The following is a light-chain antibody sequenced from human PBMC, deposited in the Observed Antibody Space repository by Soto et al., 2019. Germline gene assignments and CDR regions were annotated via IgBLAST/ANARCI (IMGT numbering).Light chain of an antibody. CDR3: QQYGSVSWT. Sequence: DIVLTQSPGTLSLSPGERATLSCRASQSVSSNYLAWYQQKPGQAPRLLIHGASTRATGVPDRFSGSGSGTDFTLTISRLEPEDFAVYHCQQYGSVSWTFGQGTKVEI. CDR2: GAS. CDR1: QSVSSNY. V-gene: IGKV3-20*01. J-gene: IGKJ1*01.